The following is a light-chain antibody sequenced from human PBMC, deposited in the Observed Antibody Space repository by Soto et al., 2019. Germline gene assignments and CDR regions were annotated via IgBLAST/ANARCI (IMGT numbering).Light chain of an antibody. CDR3: QVWDSSSDHPVV. J-gene: IGLJ2*01. Sequence: SYELTQPPSVSVAPGQTARITCGGNNIGSKSVHWYQQKPGQAPVLVVYDDSDRPSGIPGRFSGSNSGNTATLTISRVEAGDEADYYCQVWDSSSDHPVVFGGGTKVTVL. V-gene: IGLV3-21*02. CDR2: DDS. CDR1: NIGSKS.